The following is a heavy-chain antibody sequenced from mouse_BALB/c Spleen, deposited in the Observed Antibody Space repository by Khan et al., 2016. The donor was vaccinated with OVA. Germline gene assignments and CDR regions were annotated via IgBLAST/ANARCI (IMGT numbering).Heavy chain of an antibody. Sequence: VQLQQSGPGLVKPSQSLSLTCTVTGYSITSDYAWNWIRQFPGNKLEWMGYISYSGSTSYNPSLKSRISITRDTSKNQFFLQLNSVTTEDTAAYYGARGWDFDYWGQGTTLTVSS. V-gene: IGHV3-2*02. J-gene: IGHJ2*01. CDR3: ARGWDFDY. CDR2: ISYSGST. CDR1: GYSITSDYA.